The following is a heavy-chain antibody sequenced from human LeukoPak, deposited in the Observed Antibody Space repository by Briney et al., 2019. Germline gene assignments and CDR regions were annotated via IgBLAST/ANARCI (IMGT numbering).Heavy chain of an antibody. D-gene: IGHD6-6*01. CDR3: ARRGGSSSRRSPIDY. CDR1: GFTFSDYW. CDR2: IKQDGNQR. J-gene: IGHJ4*02. V-gene: IGHV3-7*01. Sequence: PGGSLRLSCTASGFTFSDYWMTWVRQAPGKGPEWVANIKQDGNQRCYVDSVRGRFTISRDNAKNSLFLQMNGLRAEDTAVYYCARRGGSSSRRSPIDYWGQGTLVTVSS.